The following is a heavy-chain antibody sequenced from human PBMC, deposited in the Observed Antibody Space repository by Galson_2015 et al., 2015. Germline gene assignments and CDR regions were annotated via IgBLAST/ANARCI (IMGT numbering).Heavy chain of an antibody. Sequence: ETLSLTCTVSGGSISSRSHYWGWVRRPPGKGLEWIGSSYFSGTTQKNPSLQSRVTISVDTSKSQFSLELSTVTAADTAVYYCARSVAGGGFDYWGQGALVTVSS. CDR1: GGSISSRSHY. J-gene: IGHJ4*02. D-gene: IGHD1-26*01. V-gene: IGHV4-39*01. CDR3: ARSVAGGGFDY. CDR2: SYFSGTT.